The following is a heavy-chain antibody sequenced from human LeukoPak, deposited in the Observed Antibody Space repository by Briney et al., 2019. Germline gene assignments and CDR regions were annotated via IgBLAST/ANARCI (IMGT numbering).Heavy chain of an antibody. D-gene: IGHD5-12*01. CDR1: GGSFSGYY. J-gene: IGHJ4*02. CDR2: INHSGST. V-gene: IGHV4-34*01. Sequence: PSETLSLTCAVYGGSFSGYYWSWIRQPPGKGLEWIGEINHSGSTNYNPSLKSRVTMSVDTSKNQFSLKLSSVTAADTAVYYCARVSTSGYDNHFDYWGQGTLVTVSS. CDR3: ARVSTSGYDNHFDY.